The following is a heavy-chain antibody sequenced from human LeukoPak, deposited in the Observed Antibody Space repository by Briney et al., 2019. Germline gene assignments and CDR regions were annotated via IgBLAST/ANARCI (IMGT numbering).Heavy chain of an antibody. J-gene: IGHJ1*01. CDR1: GFTFSTCS. CDR3: AGPLGSPYFHH. CDR2: ISSSSLTI. Sequence: GGSLRLSCAASGFTFSTCSMNWVRQAPGKGLEWVSYISSSSLTIYYADSVEGRFTISRDNAKNSLYLQMNSLRVEDTAVYYCAGPLGSPYFHHWGQGTLVTVSS. D-gene: IGHD3-10*01. V-gene: IGHV3-48*01.